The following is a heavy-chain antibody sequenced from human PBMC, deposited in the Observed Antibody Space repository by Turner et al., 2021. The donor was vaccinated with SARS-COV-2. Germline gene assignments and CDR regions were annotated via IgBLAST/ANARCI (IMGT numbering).Heavy chain of an antibody. CDR3: ASIAAADPKYYHYYGMDV. D-gene: IGHD6-13*01. J-gene: IGHJ6*02. Sequence: EVQLWESGGGLVKPVGSLRLSCAASGFTLRSYSMNWVRQDAGKGLEWVSSISSSSSYIYYADSVKGRFTISRDNAKNSLYLQMNSLRDEETAVYYCASIAAADPKYYHYYGMDVWGQGTTVTVSS. V-gene: IGHV3-21*01. CDR1: GFTLRSYS. CDR2: ISSSSSYI.